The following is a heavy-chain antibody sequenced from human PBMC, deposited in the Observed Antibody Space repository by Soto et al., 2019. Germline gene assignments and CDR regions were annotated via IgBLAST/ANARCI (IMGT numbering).Heavy chain of an antibody. CDR1: GGSISSGDYY. CDR3: ARYLDWGRGYYYGMDV. Sequence: QVQLQESGPGLVKPSQTLSLTCTVSGGSISSGDYYWSWIRQPPGKGLEWIGYIYYSGSTYYNPSLKSRVTISVDPSKQPFSLKLSSVTSADTAVYDCARYLDWGRGYYYGMDVWGQGTTVTVSS. CDR2: IYYSGST. V-gene: IGHV4-30-4*01. D-gene: IGHD3-16*01. J-gene: IGHJ6*02.